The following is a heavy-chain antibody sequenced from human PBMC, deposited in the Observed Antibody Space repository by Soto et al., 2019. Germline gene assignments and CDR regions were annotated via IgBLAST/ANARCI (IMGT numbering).Heavy chain of an antibody. Sequence: QVQLQQWGAGLLKPSETLSLTCAVYGGSFSGYYWCWIRQPPGKGLEWIGEINHSGSTNYNPSLKSRVTISVDTSKNQFSLKLSSVTAADTAVYYCAAYCTKGVCSSRNAFDIWGQGTMVTVSS. CDR2: INHSGST. D-gene: IGHD2-8*01. CDR1: GGSFSGYY. V-gene: IGHV4-34*01. CDR3: AAYCTKGVCSSRNAFDI. J-gene: IGHJ3*02.